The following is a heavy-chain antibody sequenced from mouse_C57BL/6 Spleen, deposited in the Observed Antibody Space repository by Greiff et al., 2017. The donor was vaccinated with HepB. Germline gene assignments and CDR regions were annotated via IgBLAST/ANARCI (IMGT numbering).Heavy chain of an antibody. V-gene: IGHV1-50*01. CDR2: IDPSDSYT. J-gene: IGHJ1*03. D-gene: IGHD1-1*01. CDR3: ARSDYYGSSYWYFDV. Sequence: VQLQQPGAELVKPGASVKLSCKASGYTFTSYWMQWVKQRPGQGLERIGEIDPSDSYTNYNQKFKGKATLTVDTSSSTAYMQLSSLTSEDSAVYYCARSDYYGSSYWYFDVWGTGTTVTVSS. CDR1: GYTFTSYW.